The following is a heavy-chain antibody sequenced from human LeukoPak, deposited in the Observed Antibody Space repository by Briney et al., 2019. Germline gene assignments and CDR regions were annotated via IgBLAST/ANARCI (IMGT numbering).Heavy chain of an antibody. CDR3: AREGAGGSWAAY. D-gene: IGHD3-10*01. CDR1: GFTSSTYR. Sequence: PGGSLRLSCAASGFTSSTYRMNWVRQAPGKGLVWLSYISSSGDRVYYIDSVKGRFTISRDNAKNTLYLQMNSLRVEDTAVYYCAREGAGGSWAAYWGQGTLVTVSS. J-gene: IGHJ4*02. CDR2: ISSSGDRV. V-gene: IGHV3-48*01.